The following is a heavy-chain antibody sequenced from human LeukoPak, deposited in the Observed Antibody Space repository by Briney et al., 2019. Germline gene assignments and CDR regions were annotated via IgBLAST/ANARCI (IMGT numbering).Heavy chain of an antibody. CDR1: GGFISSGSYY. D-gene: IGHD6-6*01. CDR3: ARDNLATLDS. Sequence: PSETLSLTCTVSGGFISSGSYYWTWIRQPPGKGLEWMGYIYYTGSANYNPSLESRVTISVDTSKSQFSLKLNSVSAADTAVYYCARDNLATLDSWGQGTLVTVSS. CDR2: IYYTGSA. J-gene: IGHJ4*02. V-gene: IGHV4-61*01.